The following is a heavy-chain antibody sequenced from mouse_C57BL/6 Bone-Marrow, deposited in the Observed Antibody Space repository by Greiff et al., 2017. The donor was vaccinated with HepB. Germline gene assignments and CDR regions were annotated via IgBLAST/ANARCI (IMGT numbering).Heavy chain of an antibody. Sequence: EVQLVESGGGLVQPGGSLKLSCAASGFTFSDYYMYWVRQTPEKRLEWVAYISNGGGSTYYPDTVKGRFTISRDNAKNTLYLQMSRLKSEDTAMYYCARQNYSNYYYAMDYWGQGTSVTVSS. V-gene: IGHV5-12*01. J-gene: IGHJ4*01. CDR3: ARQNYSNYYYAMDY. CDR2: ISNGGGST. CDR1: GFTFSDYY. D-gene: IGHD2-5*01.